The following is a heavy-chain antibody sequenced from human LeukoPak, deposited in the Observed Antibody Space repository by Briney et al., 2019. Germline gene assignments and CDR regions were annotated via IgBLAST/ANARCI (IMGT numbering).Heavy chain of an antibody. J-gene: IGHJ3*02. CDR2: IYYSGST. Sequence: PSETLSLTCTVSGGSISSSSYYWGWIRPPPGKGLEWIGSIYYSGSTYYNPSLKSRVTISVDTSKNQFSLKLSSVTAADTAVYYCARRTEYDFWSGTNAFDIWGQGTMVTVSS. V-gene: IGHV4-39*01. D-gene: IGHD3-3*01. CDR1: GGSISSSSYY. CDR3: ARRTEYDFWSGTNAFDI.